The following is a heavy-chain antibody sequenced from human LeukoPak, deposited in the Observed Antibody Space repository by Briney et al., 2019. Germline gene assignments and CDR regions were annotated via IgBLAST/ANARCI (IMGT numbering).Heavy chain of an antibody. CDR2: IRSDGSNK. V-gene: IGHV3-30*02. CDR3: AKKSPFMITFGGARYFYYYMDV. Sequence: GGSLRLSCAASGFNLGIYGMNWVRQAPGKGLEWVASIRSDGSNKNYADSVKGRFTISRDNSKNTLYLQINSLRGEDTAVYYCAKKSPFMITFGGARYFYYYMDVWGKGTTVTISS. J-gene: IGHJ6*03. CDR1: GFNLGIYG. D-gene: IGHD3-16*01.